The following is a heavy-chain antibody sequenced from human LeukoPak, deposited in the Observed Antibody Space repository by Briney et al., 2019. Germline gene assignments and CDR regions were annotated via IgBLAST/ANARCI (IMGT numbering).Heavy chain of an antibody. CDR3: AKSNTINVGYSSSSPE. CDR1: EFSVSSNY. CDR2: IYSGGAT. D-gene: IGHD6-6*01. Sequence: PGGSLRLSCAVSEFSVSSNYMNWVRQAPGKGLEWVSVIYSGGATYYADSVRGRFTISRDNSKNMVSLQMTSLGAEDTAVYYCAKSNTINVGYSSSSPEWGQGTLVTVSS. J-gene: IGHJ4*02. V-gene: IGHV3-53*01.